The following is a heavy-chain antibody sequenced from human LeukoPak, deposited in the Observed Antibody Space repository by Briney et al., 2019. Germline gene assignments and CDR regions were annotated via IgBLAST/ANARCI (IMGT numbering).Heavy chain of an antibody. V-gene: IGHV4-34*01. CDR2: INHSGST. CDR1: GGSFSGYY. CDR3: ARGQGDILTGYSSVPFSDRPHYYYYGMDV. D-gene: IGHD3-9*01. J-gene: IGHJ6*02. Sequence: PSETLSLTCAVYGGSFSGYYWSWIRQPPGKGLEWIGEINHSGSTNYNPSLKSRVTISVDTSKNQFSLKLSSVTAADTAVYYCARGQGDILTGYSSVPFSDRPHYYYYGMDVWGQGTTVTVSS.